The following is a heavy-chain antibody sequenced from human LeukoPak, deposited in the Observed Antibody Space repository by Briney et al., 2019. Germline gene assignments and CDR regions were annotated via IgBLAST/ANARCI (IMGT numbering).Heavy chain of an antibody. CDR3: TADARLWFGAPLHY. CDR2: IKSKSDGGTI. Sequence: GGSLRLSCAASGFNFTKAWMNWVRQAPGRGLEWVGRIKSKSDGGTIDYAAPVEGRFTFSRDDSKNTLSLQMNSLTIEDTAVYYCTADARLWFGAPLHYWGQGTLVTVPS. J-gene: IGHJ4*02. CDR1: GFNFTKAW. V-gene: IGHV3-15*01. D-gene: IGHD3-10*01.